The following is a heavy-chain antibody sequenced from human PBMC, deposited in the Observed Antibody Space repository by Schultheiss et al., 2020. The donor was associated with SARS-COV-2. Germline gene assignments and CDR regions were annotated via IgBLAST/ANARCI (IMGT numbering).Heavy chain of an antibody. CDR2: ISRSGSTI. Sequence: GESLKISCAASGFTFSDYYMSWIRQAPGKGLEWVSYISRSGSTIYYADSVKGRFTISRDNAKNSLYLQMNSLRAEDTAVYYCAKVPITFGGVIDHFDYWGQGTLVTVSS. J-gene: IGHJ4*02. V-gene: IGHV3-11*01. CDR1: GFTFSDYY. CDR3: AKVPITFGGVIDHFDY. D-gene: IGHD3-16*02.